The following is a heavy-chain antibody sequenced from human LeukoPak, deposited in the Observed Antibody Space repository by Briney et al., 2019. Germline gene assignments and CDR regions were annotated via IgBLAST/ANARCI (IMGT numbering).Heavy chain of an antibody. Sequence: GGSLRLSCAASGFTFSSYWMSWVRQAPGKGLEWVANIKQDGSEKYYVDSVKGRFTISRDNSKNTLYLQMNSLRAEDTAVYYCARPGYSSSCFDYWGQGTLVTVSS. CDR3: ARPGYSSSCFDY. V-gene: IGHV3-7*01. CDR1: GFTFSSYW. D-gene: IGHD6-13*01. CDR2: IKQDGSEK. J-gene: IGHJ4*02.